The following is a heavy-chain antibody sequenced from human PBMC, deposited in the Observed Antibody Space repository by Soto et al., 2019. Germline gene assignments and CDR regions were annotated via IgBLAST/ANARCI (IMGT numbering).Heavy chain of an antibody. Sequence: GGSLRLSCAASGFTFSSYAMSWVRQAPGKGLEWVPAISGSGGSTYYADSVKGRFTISRDNSKNTLYLQMNSLRAEDTAVYYCAKDLNPRIAVAGGYYFDYWGQGTLVTVSS. CDR2: ISGSGGST. D-gene: IGHD6-19*01. V-gene: IGHV3-23*01. J-gene: IGHJ4*02. CDR1: GFTFSSYA. CDR3: AKDLNPRIAVAGGYYFDY.